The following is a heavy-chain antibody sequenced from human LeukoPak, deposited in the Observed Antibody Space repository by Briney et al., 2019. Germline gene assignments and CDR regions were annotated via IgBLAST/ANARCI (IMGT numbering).Heavy chain of an antibody. CDR3: TRDQEGSDY. CDR1: GFTFSTYS. J-gene: IGHJ4*02. Sequence: GGSLRLSCVASGFTFSTYSMNWVRQAPGKGLEWVSYITSSSSAKYYADSVKGRFAISRDNAENSLYLQMNSLRAEDTAVYYCTRDQEGSDYWGQGTLVTVSS. V-gene: IGHV3-48*01. CDR2: ITSSSSAK.